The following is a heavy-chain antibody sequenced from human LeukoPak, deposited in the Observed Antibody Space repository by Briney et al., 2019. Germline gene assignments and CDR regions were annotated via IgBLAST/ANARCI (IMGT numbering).Heavy chain of an antibody. J-gene: IGHJ5*02. D-gene: IGHD2-15*01. V-gene: IGHV4-39*01. CDR2: IYYSGRT. CDR1: GGSISSSNYY. Sequence: PSETLSLTCAVSGGSISSSNYYWGWIRQPPGQGLEWIGSIYYSGRTYYNTSLKSRVTISVDTSKNQFSLKLSSVTAADTAVYYCARLDGYCSGGSCYSVSFVDPWGQGTLVTVFS. CDR3: ARLDGYCSGGSCYSVSFVDP.